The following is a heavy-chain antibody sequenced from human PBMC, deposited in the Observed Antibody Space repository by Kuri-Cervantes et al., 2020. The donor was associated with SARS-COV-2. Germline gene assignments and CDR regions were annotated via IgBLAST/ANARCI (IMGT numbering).Heavy chain of an antibody. J-gene: IGHJ4*02. CDR2: ISSSSSYI. D-gene: IGHD5-12*01. CDR3: ARGISYSGYDLDY. CDR1: EFTFSSYS. V-gene: IGHV3-21*04. Sequence: GGSLRLSCAASEFTFSSYSMNWVRQAPGKGLEWVSSISSSSSYIYYADSVKGRFTISRDNAKNSLYLQMNSLRAEDTAVYYCARGISYSGYDLDYWGQGTLVTVSS.